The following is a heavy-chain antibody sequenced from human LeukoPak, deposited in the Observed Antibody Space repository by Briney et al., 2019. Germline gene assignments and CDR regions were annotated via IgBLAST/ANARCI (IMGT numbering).Heavy chain of an antibody. Sequence: GGSLRLSCAASGFIVSSNYMTWIRQAPGKGLEWVSVIYSDGKTYYADSVKGRFTISRDNSKNTLYLQMNSLRAEDTAVYYCARGAIDGWGQGTLVTVSS. D-gene: IGHD3-22*01. CDR3: ARGAIDG. J-gene: IGHJ4*02. CDR1: GFIVSSNY. CDR2: IYSDGKT. V-gene: IGHV3-53*01.